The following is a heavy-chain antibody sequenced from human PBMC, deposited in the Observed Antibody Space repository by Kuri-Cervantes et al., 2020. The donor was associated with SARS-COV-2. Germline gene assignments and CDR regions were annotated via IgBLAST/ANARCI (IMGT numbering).Heavy chain of an antibody. CDR2: IYTSGST. Sequence: ESLKISCTVSGGSISSDYWSWIRQPAGKGLEWIGRIYTSGSTNYNPSLKSRVTMSVDTSKNQFSLKLSSVTAADTAVYYCARGREGVVPATILGLGYFLYFSMDVWGKGTSVTVSS. D-gene: IGHD2-2*01. CDR3: ARGREGVVPATILGLGYFLYFSMDV. J-gene: IGHJ6*03. V-gene: IGHV4-4*07. CDR1: GGSISSDY.